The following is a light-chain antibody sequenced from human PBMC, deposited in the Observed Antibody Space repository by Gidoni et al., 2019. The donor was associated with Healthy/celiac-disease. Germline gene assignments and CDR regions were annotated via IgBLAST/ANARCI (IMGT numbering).Light chain of an antibody. CDR2: GNS. CDR3: QSYDSSLSGPVV. V-gene: IGLV1-40*01. J-gene: IGLJ2*01. Sequence: QSVLTQPPSVSEAPGQRVTISCTGSSSNIGAGYDVHWYQQLPGTAPKLLLYGNSNRPSGVPDRFSGSKSGTSASLAITGLQAEDEADYYCQSYDSSLSGPVVVGGGTKLTVL. CDR1: SSNIGAGYD.